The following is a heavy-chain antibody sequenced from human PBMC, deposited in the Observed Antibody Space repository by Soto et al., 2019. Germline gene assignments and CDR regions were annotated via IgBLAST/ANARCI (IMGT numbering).Heavy chain of an antibody. CDR2: TYYRSKWYN. CDR1: GDSVSSNSAA. D-gene: IGHD3-10*01. J-gene: IGHJ6*02. V-gene: IGHV6-1*01. Sequence: PSQTLSRTCAISGDSVSSNSAAWNWIRQSPSRGLEWLGRTYYRSKWYNDYAVSVKSRITINPDTSKNQFSLQLNSVTPEDTAVYYCARLSIPTSGNYYYGMDVWGQGTTVTVSS. CDR3: ARLSIPTSGNYYYGMDV.